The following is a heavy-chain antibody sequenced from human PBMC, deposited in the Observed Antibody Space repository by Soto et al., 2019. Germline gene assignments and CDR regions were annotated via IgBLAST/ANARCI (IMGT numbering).Heavy chain of an antibody. CDR2: ISSSSSYI. Sequence: EVQLVESGGGLVKPGGSLRLSCAASGFIFSSYSMNWVRQAPGKGLEWVSSISSSSSYIYYADSVKGRFTISRDNAKNSLYLQMNSLRAEDTAVYYCATLGATLGRDAFDIWGQGTMVTVSS. V-gene: IGHV3-21*01. J-gene: IGHJ3*02. CDR1: GFIFSSYS. CDR3: ATLGATLGRDAFDI. D-gene: IGHD1-26*01.